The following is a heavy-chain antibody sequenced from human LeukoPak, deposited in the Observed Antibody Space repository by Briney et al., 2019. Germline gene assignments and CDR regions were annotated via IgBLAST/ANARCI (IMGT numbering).Heavy chain of an antibody. CDR1: GYTFTGYY. CDR2: INPNSGGT. D-gene: IGHD3-22*01. Sequence: ASVKVSCKASGYTFTGYYMHWVRQARGHGREWMGWINPNSGGTNYAQKFQGRVTMTRDTSISTAYMELSRLRSDDTAVYYCARGAPWGYDSSGYYGLWGQGTLVTVSS. J-gene: IGHJ4*02. V-gene: IGHV1-2*02. CDR3: ARGAPWGYDSSGYYGL.